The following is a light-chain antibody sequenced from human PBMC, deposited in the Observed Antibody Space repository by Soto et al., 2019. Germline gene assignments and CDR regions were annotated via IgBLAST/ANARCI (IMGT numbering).Light chain of an antibody. CDR3: QQSASSVT. Sequence: EIVLTQSPATLSLSPGERATLSFTASQSVSSFLAWYQQKSGQAPRLLISRASSRATGIPDRFSGSGFGTHFTLTISSLEPEDFAMYYCQQSASSVTFGQGTRLEIK. J-gene: IGKJ5*01. CDR2: RAS. CDR1: QSVSSF. V-gene: IGKV3-20*01.